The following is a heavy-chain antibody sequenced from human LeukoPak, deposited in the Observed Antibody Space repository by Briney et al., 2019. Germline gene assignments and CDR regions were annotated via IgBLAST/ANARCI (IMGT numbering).Heavy chain of an antibody. CDR3: AAEAAYYYDSRDAFDV. CDR2: IYYSGST. Sequence: PSETLSLTCIVSGGSISSSYWSWIRQPPGKGLEWIGYIYYSGSTHSNPSLKSRVTISVDTSNNQFSLKLSSVTAADTAVYYCAAEAAYYYDSRDAFDVWGQGTMVTVSS. CDR1: GGSISSSY. V-gene: IGHV4-59*08. J-gene: IGHJ3*01. D-gene: IGHD3-22*01.